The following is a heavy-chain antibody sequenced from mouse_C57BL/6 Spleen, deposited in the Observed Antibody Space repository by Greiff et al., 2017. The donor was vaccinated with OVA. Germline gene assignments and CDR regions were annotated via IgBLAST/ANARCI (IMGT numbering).Heavy chain of an antibody. J-gene: IGHJ4*01. D-gene: IGHD1-1*01. CDR2: IYPRSGNT. V-gene: IGHV1-81*01. Sequence: QVQLQQSGAELARPGASVKLSCKASGYTFTSYGISWVKQRTGQGLEWIGEIYPRSGNTYYNEKFKGKATLTADKSSSTVYMELRSLTSEDSAVYFCARSSYGSSDYYAMDDWGQGTSVTVSS. CDR3: ARSSYGSSDYYAMDD. CDR1: GYTFTSYG.